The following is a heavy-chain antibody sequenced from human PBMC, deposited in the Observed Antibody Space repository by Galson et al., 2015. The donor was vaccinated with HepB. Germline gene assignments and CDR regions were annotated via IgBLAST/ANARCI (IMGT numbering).Heavy chain of an antibody. J-gene: IGHJ4*02. D-gene: IGHD3-22*01. V-gene: IGHV3-23*01. CDR1: GFTFSSYA. CDR2: ISGSGGST. Sequence: SLRLSCAASGFTFSSYAMSWVRQAPGKGLEWVSAISGSGGSTYYADSVKGRFTISRDNSKNTLYLQMNSLRAEDKAVYYCAKGPLDYYDSSGYQDYWGQGTLVTVSS. CDR3: AKGPLDYYDSSGYQDY.